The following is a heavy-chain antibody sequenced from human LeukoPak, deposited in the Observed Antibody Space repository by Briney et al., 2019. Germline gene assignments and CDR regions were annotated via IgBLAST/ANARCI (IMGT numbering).Heavy chain of an antibody. CDR3: AKDRDSSGYPYYFDY. J-gene: IGHJ4*02. V-gene: IGHV3-23*01. Sequence: GGSLRLSCAASGFTFSSYAMSWVRQPPGKGPEWVSAISGSGGSTYYADSVKGRFTISRDNSKNTLYLEMNSLRAEDTAVYYCAKDRDSSGYPYYFDYWGQGTLVTVSS. CDR2: ISGSGGST. CDR1: GFTFSSYA. D-gene: IGHD3-22*01.